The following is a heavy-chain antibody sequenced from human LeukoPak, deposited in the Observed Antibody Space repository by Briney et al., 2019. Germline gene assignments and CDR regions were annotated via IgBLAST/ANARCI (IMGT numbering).Heavy chain of an antibody. J-gene: IGHJ3*01. V-gene: IGHV4-4*07. CDR3: ASLSSGAAFDV. CDR1: GAHISNYY. Sequence: PSETLTLTCTVSGAHISNYYWTWVRQSAAQGLEWIGRLHASESTIYNPSLKSRLTMPIDTSKDQLSLTLTSVTAADSAVYYCASLSSGAAFDVWGQGTVVSVSS. D-gene: IGHD3-22*01. CDR2: LHASEST.